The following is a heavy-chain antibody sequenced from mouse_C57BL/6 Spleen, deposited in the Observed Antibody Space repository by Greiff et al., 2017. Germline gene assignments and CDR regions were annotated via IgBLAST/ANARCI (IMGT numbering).Heavy chain of an antibody. CDR3: AIYDGYYGAMDY. Sequence: QVHVKQPGTELVKPGASVKLSCKASGYTFTSYWMHWVKQRPGQGLEWIGNINPSNGGTNYNEKFKSKATLTVDKSSSTAYMQLSSLTSEDSAVYYCAIYDGYYGAMDYWGQGTSVTVSS. D-gene: IGHD2-3*01. CDR2: INPSNGGT. V-gene: IGHV1-53*01. CDR1: GYTFTSYW. J-gene: IGHJ4*01.